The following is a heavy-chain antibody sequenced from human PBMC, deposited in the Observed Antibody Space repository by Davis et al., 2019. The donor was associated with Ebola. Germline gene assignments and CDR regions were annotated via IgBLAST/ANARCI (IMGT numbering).Heavy chain of an antibody. CDR2: IYYSGST. D-gene: IGHD5-12*01. CDR1: GGSISSYY. CDR3: ARSGYTGYDPRINFDF. Sequence: MPSETLSLTCTVSGGSISSYYWSWIRQPPGKGLEWIGYIYYSGSTDYNPSLKSRVTISLDTSKNQFSLKLNSVTAADTAMYYCARSGYTGYDPRINFDFWGQGTLVTVPS. J-gene: IGHJ4*02. V-gene: IGHV4-59*08.